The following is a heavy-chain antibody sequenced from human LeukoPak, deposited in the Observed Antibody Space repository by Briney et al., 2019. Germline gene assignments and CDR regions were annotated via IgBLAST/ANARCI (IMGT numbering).Heavy chain of an antibody. D-gene: IGHD2-2*02. V-gene: IGHV3-15*01. Sequence: GGSLRLSCAASGFTFSNAWMSWVRQAPGKGLEWVGRIKRKTDGGTTDYAAPVKGRFTISRDDSKNTLYLQMNSLKTEDTAVYYCTTHRRYCSSTSCYTRYGYYFDYWGQGTLVTVSS. CDR1: GFTFSNAW. J-gene: IGHJ4*02. CDR2: IKRKTDGGTT. CDR3: TTHRRYCSSTSCYTRYGYYFDY.